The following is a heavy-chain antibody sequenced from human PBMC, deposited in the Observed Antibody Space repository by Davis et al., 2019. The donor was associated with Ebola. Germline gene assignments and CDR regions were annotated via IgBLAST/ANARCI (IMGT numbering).Heavy chain of an antibody. CDR3: ARGETTVTTNWFDP. CDR1: GGSISSSSYY. D-gene: IGHD4-17*01. J-gene: IGHJ5*02. Sequence: SETLSLTCTVSGGSISSSSYYWGWIRQPPGKGLEWIGSIYYSGSTYYNPSLKSRVTISVDTSKNQFSLKLSSVTAADTAVYYCARGETTVTTNWFDPWGQGTLVTVSS. CDR2: IYYSGST. V-gene: IGHV4-39*07.